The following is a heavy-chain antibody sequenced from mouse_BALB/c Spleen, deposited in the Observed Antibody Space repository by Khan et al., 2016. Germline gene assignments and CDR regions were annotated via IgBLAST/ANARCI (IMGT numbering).Heavy chain of an antibody. V-gene: IGHV9-3-1*01. D-gene: IGHD1-1*01. CDR2: INTYSGES. J-gene: IGHJ1*01. Sequence: QIQLVQSGPELKRPGKTVTISCKASGYTFTNYGINWVKQAPGKGLKWMGCINTYSGESTYAADFKGRFAFSLETSANPAYLQLNNLTNEDTATYCCARDRYYDGSSRYFDVWGAGTTVTVSS. CDR1: GYTFTNYG. CDR3: ARDRYYDGSSRYFDV.